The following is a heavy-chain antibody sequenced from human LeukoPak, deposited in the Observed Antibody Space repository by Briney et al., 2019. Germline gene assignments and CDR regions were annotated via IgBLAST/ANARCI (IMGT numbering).Heavy chain of an antibody. CDR2: INPNSGGT. V-gene: IGHV1-2*02. CDR1: GYTFTNYY. D-gene: IGHD6-19*01. Sequence: ASVKVSCKASGYTFTNYYMHWVRQAPGQGLEWMGWINPNSGGTNYAQKFQGRVTMTRDTSISTAYMELSRLRSDDTAVYYCARSAVAGTGIDYWGQGTLVTVSS. J-gene: IGHJ4*02. CDR3: ARSAVAGTGIDY.